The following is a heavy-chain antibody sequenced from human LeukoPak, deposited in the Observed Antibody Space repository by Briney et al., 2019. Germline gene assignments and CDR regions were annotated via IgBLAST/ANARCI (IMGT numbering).Heavy chain of an antibody. D-gene: IGHD6-6*01. V-gene: IGHV6-1*01. CDR2: TYYRSKWYN. J-gene: IGHJ4*02. CDR3: ARDELGSFDY. CDR1: GDSVSSNSAA. Sequence: SQTLSLTCAISGDSVSSNSAAWNWIRQSPSRGLERLGRTYYRSKWYNDYAVSVKSRITIKLDTSENQVSLQLNSVTPEDTAVYYCARDELGSFDYWGQGALVTVSS.